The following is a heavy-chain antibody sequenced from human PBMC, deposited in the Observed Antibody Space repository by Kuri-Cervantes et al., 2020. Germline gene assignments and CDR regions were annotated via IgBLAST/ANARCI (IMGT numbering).Heavy chain of an antibody. CDR2: INPSGGST. D-gene: IGHD3-9*01. CDR1: GYTFASYY. CDR3: ARAEYQGYFDWLSGEGALTVFDY. Sequence: ASVKVSCKASGYTFASYYMHWVRQAPGQGLEWMGIINPSGGSTSYAQKFQGRVTMTRDTSTSTVYMELRSLRSDDTAVYYCARAEYQGYFDWLSGEGALTVFDYWGQGTLVTVSS. V-gene: IGHV1-46*01. J-gene: IGHJ4*02.